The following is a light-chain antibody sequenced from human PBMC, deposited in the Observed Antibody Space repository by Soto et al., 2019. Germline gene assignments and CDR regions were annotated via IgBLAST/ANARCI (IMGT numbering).Light chain of an antibody. J-gene: IGKJ1*01. CDR3: PLYNSYSEA. CDR2: KAS. CDR1: QTISSW. V-gene: IGKV1-5*03. Sequence: STLSGSVGDRGTIPWLACQTISSWWAWYQQKPGKAPKLLIYKASTLKSGVPSRFSGSGSGTEFTLTISSLQPDDFATYYCPLYNSYSEAFGQVA.